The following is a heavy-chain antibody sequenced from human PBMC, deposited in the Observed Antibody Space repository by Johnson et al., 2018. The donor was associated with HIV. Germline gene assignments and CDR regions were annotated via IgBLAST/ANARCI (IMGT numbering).Heavy chain of an antibody. D-gene: IGHD4-23*01. CDR1: GFTFSSYG. V-gene: IGHV3-NL1*01. CDR2: ISGSGGST. Sequence: QVHLVESGGGVVQPGGSLRLSCAASGFTFSSYGMHWVRQAPWKGLEWVSAISGSGGSTFYADSVEGRFTISRDNSKNTLYLQMNSLRAEDTAMYYCAKARSLLDYGGFDAFDIWGQGTMVTVSA. CDR3: AKARSLLDYGGFDAFDI. J-gene: IGHJ3*02.